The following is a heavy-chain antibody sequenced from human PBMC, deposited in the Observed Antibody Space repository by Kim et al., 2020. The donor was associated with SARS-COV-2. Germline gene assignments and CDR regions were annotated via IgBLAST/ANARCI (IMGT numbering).Heavy chain of an antibody. CDR2: DGGGA. V-gene: IGHV3-74*03. D-gene: IGHD1-26*01. CDR3: VRGTFFSS. J-gene: IGHJ5*02. Sequence: DGGGALYGDSVKGRFTVSRDTAKNILYMQLNSLRGDDTAVYCCVRGTFFSSWGQGALVTVSS.